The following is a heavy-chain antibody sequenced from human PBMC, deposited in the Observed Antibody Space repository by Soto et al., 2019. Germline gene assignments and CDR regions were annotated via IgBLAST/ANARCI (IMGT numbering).Heavy chain of an antibody. V-gene: IGHV4-39*01. J-gene: IGHJ4*02. CDR1: GGSISSSSYY. CDR2: IYYSGST. Sequence: QLQLQESGPGLVKPSETLSLTCTVSGGSISSSSYYWGWIRQPPGKGLEWIGSIYYSGSTYYNPSLKSRVTISVDTSKNQFSLKLSSVTAADPAVYYCARQGTVIVVSFDYWGQGTLVTVSS. D-gene: IGHD4-17*01. CDR3: ARQGTVIVVSFDY.